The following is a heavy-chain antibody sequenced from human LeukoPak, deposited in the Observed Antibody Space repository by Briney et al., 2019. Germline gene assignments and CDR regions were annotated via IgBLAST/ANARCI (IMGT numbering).Heavy chain of an antibody. CDR1: GFTFSSYS. D-gene: IGHD3-3*01. CDR3: ARDRLRFLEWLHHRSPFDY. Sequence: PGGSLRLSCAASGFTFSSYSMNWVRQAPGKGLEWVSSISSSSSYIYYADSVKGRFTISRDNAKNSLYLQMNSLRAEDTAVYYCARDRLRFLEWLHHRSPFDYWGQGTLVTVSS. CDR2: ISSSSSYI. J-gene: IGHJ4*02. V-gene: IGHV3-21*01.